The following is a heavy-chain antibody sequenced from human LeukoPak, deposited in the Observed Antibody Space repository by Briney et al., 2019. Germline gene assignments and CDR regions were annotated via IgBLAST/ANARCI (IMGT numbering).Heavy chain of an antibody. J-gene: IGHJ4*02. Sequence: PGGSLRLSCAASGFTFSSYGMSWVRQAPGKGLEWVSAISGSGGSTYYADSVKGRFTISRDNSKNTLYLQMNSLRAEDTAVYYCAKEGDCSGGSCYSDTFDYWGQGTLVTVSS. CDR2: ISGSGGST. CDR1: GFTFSSYG. V-gene: IGHV3-23*01. CDR3: AKEGDCSGGSCYSDTFDY. D-gene: IGHD2-15*01.